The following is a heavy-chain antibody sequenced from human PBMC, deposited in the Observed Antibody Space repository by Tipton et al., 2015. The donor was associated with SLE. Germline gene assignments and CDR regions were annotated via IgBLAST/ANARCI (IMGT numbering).Heavy chain of an antibody. CDR2: INPSDGRK. D-gene: IGHD2-15*01. CDR3: ARGGGSSPDGLDV. J-gene: IGHJ6*02. Sequence: QLVQSGAEVRKPGASVKVSCMPSGYSFTSHYIHWVRQAPGQGLEWMGVINPSDGRKTYAQKFQDRVTMTRDTSTVYMELSSLTSEDTAVYYCARGGGSSPDGLDVWGQGTTVTVSS. V-gene: IGHV1-46*01. CDR1: GYSFTSHY.